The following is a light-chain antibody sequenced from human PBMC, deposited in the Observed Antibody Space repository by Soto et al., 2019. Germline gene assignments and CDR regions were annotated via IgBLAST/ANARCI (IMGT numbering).Light chain of an antibody. V-gene: IGKV3-20*01. CDR1: QSVSSSY. Sequence: EIVLTQSPGTLSLSPGERATLSCRASQSVSSSYLAWYQQKPGQAPRLLIYGTSSRATGIPDRFSGSGSGTDFTLTISRLEPEDFAVYFCQHYGNSPPLYTFGQGTKVDIK. CDR3: QHYGNSPPLYT. J-gene: IGKJ2*01. CDR2: GTS.